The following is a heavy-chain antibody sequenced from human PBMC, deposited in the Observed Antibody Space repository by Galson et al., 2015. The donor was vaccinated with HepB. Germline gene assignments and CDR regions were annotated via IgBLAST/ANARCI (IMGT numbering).Heavy chain of an antibody. V-gene: IGHV3-23*01. J-gene: IGHJ4*02. CDR2: ISGSGGST. D-gene: IGHD3-22*01. CDR3: AKIPSYYYDSSGYGGLDY. Sequence: SLRLSCAASGFTFSSYAMSWVRQAPGKGLEWVSAISGSGGSTYYADSVKGRFTISRDNSKNTLYLQMNSLRAEDTAVYYCAKIPSYYYDSSGYGGLDYWGQGTLVTVSS. CDR1: GFTFSSYA.